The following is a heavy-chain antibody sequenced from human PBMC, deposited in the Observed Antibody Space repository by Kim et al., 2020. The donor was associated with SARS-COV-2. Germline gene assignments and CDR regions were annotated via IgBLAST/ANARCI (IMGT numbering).Heavy chain of an antibody. D-gene: IGHD3-10*01. V-gene: IGHV4-59*01. J-gene: IGHJ4*02. CDR3: VRDREFGH. CDR2: SGQT. Sequence: SGQTDYNPSLKSRVTISVDTSKNQFSLKLSSVSAVDTAVYYCVRDREFGHWGQGILVTVSS.